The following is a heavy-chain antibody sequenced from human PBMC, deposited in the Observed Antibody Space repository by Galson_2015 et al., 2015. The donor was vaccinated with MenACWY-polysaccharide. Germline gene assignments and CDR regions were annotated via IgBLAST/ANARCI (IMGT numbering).Heavy chain of an antibody. Sequence: LRLSCAAYGFTFSSHWLTWVRQAPGKGLEWVATIKQDGSEKYYVDSVKGRFTISRDNAKNSLSLQMNSLRAEDTAVYYCARAGEGWFDSWGQGTLVTVSS. CDR3: ARAGEGWFDS. CDR2: IKQDGSEK. D-gene: IGHD3-10*01. CDR1: GFTFSSHW. V-gene: IGHV3-7*01. J-gene: IGHJ5*01.